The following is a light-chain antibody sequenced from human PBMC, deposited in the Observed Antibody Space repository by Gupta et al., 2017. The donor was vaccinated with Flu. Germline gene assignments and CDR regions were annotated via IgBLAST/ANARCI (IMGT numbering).Light chain of an antibody. J-gene: IGKJ5*01. CDR3: QEPRTT. V-gene: IGKV3D-11*01. Sequence: EILLTQSPATLSLSPGERAVLSCRASQDVGSFLAWYQHKPGQAHRLLIYDAAKRATGIPARVSGSGSGTDFTRTISSLEPEDFAVYYGQEPRTTFGQGTRLDSK. CDR2: DAA. CDR1: QDVGSF.